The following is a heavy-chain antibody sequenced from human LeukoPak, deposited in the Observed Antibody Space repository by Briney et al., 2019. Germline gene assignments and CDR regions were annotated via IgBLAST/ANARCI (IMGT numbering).Heavy chain of an antibody. CDR2: IYPGDSDT. J-gene: IGHJ4*02. CDR3: ARQVQSGHIDY. D-gene: IGHD1-26*01. Sequence: GESLKISCQGSGYSFTSYWIGWVRQMPGKGLEWMGIIYPGDSDTRYNPSFQGQVTISADKSISTAYLQWSTLKASDTAMYYCARQVQSGHIDYWGQGTLVTVSS. V-gene: IGHV5-51*01. CDR1: GYSFTSYW.